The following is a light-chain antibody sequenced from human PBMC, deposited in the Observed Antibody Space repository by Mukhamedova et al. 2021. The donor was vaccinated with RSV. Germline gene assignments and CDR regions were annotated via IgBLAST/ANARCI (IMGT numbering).Light chain of an antibody. Sequence: VTITCRASQSISSWLAWYQQKPGKAPNLLIYKASSLKSGVPSRFSGSRSGTEFTLTISSLQPDDFATYYCQQYNSYSYTFGQGT. CDR3: QQYNSYSYT. J-gene: IGKJ2*01. CDR2: KAS. V-gene: IGKV1-5*03. CDR1: QSISSW.